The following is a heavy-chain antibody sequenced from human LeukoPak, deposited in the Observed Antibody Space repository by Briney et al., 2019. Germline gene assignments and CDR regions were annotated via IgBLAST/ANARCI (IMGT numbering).Heavy chain of an antibody. CDR2: IYYSGST. V-gene: IGHV4-61*05. D-gene: IGHD5-18*01. J-gene: IGHJ4*02. CDR1: GGSISSSSYY. Sequence: SETLSLTCTVSGGSISSSSYYWGWIRQPPGKGLEWIGYIYYSGSTNYNPSLKSRVTISVDTSKNQFSLKLSSVTAADTAVYYCARGRGYSSREYYFDYWGQGTLVTVSS. CDR3: ARGRGYSSREYYFDY.